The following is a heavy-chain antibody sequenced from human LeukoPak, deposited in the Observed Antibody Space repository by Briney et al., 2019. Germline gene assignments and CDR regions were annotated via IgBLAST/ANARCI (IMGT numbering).Heavy chain of an antibody. V-gene: IGHV3-74*01. D-gene: IGHD3-22*01. J-gene: IGHJ3*02. CDR1: GFTFSSYW. CDR2: INTDGSST. CDR3: AREGTMIVPQSGGAFDI. Sequence: GGSLRLSCAASGFTFSSYWMHWVRQAPGKGLVWVSRINTDGSSTSYADSVKGRFTISRDNAKNTLYLQMNSLRAEDTAVYYCAREGTMIVPQSGGAFDIWGQGTMVTVSS.